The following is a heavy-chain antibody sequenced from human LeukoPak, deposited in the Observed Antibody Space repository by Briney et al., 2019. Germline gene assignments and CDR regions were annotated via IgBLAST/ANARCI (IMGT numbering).Heavy chain of an antibody. CDR2: ISYSGNT. J-gene: IGHJ4*02. Sequence: SETLSLTCTVSGGSISGSSYSWGWIRQPPGKGLEWIGSISYSGNTYYSPSLKSRVTISIDTSKNQFSLELSSVTAADTAVYYCARLGGIILGALLHYYFDYWGQGTLVSVSS. CDR1: GGSISGSSYS. D-gene: IGHD1-26*01. CDR3: ARLGGIILGALLHYYFDY. V-gene: IGHV4-39*01.